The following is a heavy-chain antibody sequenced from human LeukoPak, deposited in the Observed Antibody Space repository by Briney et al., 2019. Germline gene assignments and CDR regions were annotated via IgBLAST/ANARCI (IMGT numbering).Heavy chain of an antibody. CDR3: ASMGGSVRGGYYYGMDV. Sequence: SQTLSLTCTVSGGSISSGGSYWSWIRQHPGKGLEWIGYIYYSGSTYYNPSLKSRVTISVDTSKNQFSLKLSSVTAADTAVYYCASMGGSVRGGYYYGMDVWGKGTTVTVSS. D-gene: IGHD3-10*01. CDR2: IYYSGST. CDR1: GGSISSGGSY. J-gene: IGHJ6*04. V-gene: IGHV4-31*03.